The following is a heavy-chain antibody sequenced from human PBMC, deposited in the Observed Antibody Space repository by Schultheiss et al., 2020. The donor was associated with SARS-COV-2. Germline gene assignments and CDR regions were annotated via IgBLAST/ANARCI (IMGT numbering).Heavy chain of an antibody. CDR2: IWYDGSNK. Sequence: GESLKISCAASGFTFSSYGMHWVRQAPGKGLEWVAVIWYDGSNKYYADSVKGRFTISRDNSKNTLYLQMNSLRAEDTAVYYCAKDVCSSTSCYSYYGMDVWGQGTTVTVSS. J-gene: IGHJ6*02. D-gene: IGHD2-2*01. CDR1: GFTFSSYG. V-gene: IGHV3-30*02. CDR3: AKDVCSSTSCYSYYGMDV.